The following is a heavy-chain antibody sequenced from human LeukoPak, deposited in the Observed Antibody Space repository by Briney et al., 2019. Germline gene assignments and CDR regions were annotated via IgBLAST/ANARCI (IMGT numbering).Heavy chain of an antibody. V-gene: IGHV1-46*01. J-gene: IGHJ6*02. D-gene: IGHD2-2*01. CDR3: ATDCSSTSCYVGSYCYYGMDV. Sequence: ASVKVSCKASGYTFTSYYMHWVRQAPGQGLEWMGIINPSGSSTTNAQKFQGRVTMTRDTSTSTVYMELSSLRSEDTAVYYCATDCSSTSCYVGSYCYYGMDVWGQGTTVTVSS. CDR2: INPSGSST. CDR1: GYTFTSYY.